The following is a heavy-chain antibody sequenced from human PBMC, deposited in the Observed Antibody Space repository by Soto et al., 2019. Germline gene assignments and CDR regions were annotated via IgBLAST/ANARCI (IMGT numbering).Heavy chain of an antibody. V-gene: IGHV3-7*01. Sequence: GGSLRLSCAASGFTFSSYWMSWVRQAPGKGLEWVANIKQDGSEKYYVDSVEGRFTISRDNAKNSLYLQMNSLRAEDTAVYYCARDGRYCSSTSCYFDYWGQGTLVTVSS. CDR1: GFTFSSYW. J-gene: IGHJ4*02. CDR3: ARDGRYCSSTSCYFDY. D-gene: IGHD2-2*01. CDR2: IKQDGSEK.